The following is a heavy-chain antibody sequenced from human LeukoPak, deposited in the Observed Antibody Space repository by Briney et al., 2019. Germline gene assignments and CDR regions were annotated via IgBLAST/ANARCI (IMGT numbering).Heavy chain of an antibody. CDR2: ISGSGGST. CDR3: ARGQGGSLDY. Sequence: PGGSLRLSCAASGFTFSSYAMSWVRQAPGKGLEWVSAISGSGGSTYYADSVKGRFTISRDNAKNSLYLQMNSLRAEDTAVYYCARGQGGSLDYWSQGTLVTVSS. CDR1: GFTFSSYA. V-gene: IGHV3-23*01. D-gene: IGHD1-26*01. J-gene: IGHJ4*02.